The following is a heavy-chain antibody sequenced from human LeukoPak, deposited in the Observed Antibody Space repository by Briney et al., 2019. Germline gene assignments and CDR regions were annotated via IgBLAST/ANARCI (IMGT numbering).Heavy chain of an antibody. V-gene: IGHV1-18*01. J-gene: IGHJ4*02. D-gene: IGHD3-9*01. CDR3: ARGSFPSDDILTGPFDN. CDR1: GYTFTXYG. CDR2: ISSYNGNT. Sequence: VSXXASGYTFTXYGISWVRQAPGQGLEWMGWISSYNGNTNYAQKLQGRATMTTDTSTSTAYMELRSLRSDDTAVYYCARGSFPSDDILTGPFDNWGQGTLVTVSS.